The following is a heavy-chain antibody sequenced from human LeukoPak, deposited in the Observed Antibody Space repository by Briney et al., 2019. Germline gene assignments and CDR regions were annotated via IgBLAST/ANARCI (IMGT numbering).Heavy chain of an antibody. D-gene: IGHD5-18*01. V-gene: IGHV1-69*04. J-gene: IGHJ6*02. Sequence: ASVKVSCKASEGTFSSYAISWVRQAPGQGLEWMGRIIPILGIANYAQKFQGRVTITADKSTSTAYMELSSLRSEDTAVYYCARSLRTAMALYYYYGMDVWGQGTTVTVSS. CDR2: IIPILGIA. CDR1: EGTFSSYA. CDR3: ARSLRTAMALYYYYGMDV.